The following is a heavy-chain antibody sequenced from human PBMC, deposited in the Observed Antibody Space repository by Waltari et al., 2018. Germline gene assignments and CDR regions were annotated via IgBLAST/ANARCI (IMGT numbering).Heavy chain of an antibody. V-gene: IGHV3-30*18. Sequence: QVQLVESGGGVVQPGRSLRLSCAASGFTFSSYGMHWVRQAPGKGLEWVAVISYDGSNKYYADSVKGRFTISRDNSKNTLYLQMNSLRAEDTAVYYCAKPAVKGVTWYFDLWGRGTLVTVSS. CDR3: AKPAVKGVTWYFDL. J-gene: IGHJ2*01. CDR2: ISYDGSNK. CDR1: GFTFSSYG.